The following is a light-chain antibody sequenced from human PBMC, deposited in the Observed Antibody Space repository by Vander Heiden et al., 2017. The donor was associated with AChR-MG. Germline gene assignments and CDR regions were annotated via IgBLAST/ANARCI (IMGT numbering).Light chain of an antibody. CDR3: MRGSHWPPYT. CDR1: QSLVYSDGNTY. Sequence: DVVMTQSPLSLPVTLGQPASISCRSSQSLVYSDGNTYLNWFQQRPGQSPRRLIYKVSNRDSGVPGRFGGSGSGTDFTLEISGVGPEGIGVYYCMRGSHWPPYTFGQGTKLGIK. V-gene: IGKV2-30*01. CDR2: KVS. J-gene: IGKJ2*01.